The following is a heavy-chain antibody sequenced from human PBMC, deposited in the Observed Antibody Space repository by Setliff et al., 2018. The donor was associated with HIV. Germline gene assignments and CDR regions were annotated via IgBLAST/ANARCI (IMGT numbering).Heavy chain of an antibody. J-gene: IGHJ6*03. CDR1: GYSFTNYW. V-gene: IGHV5-51*01. Sequence: ESLKISCKGSGYSFTNYWIGWVRQMPGKGLEWVGIIYPDDSDTRYSPSFQGQVTVSVDKSISTAFLQWSSLKASDTAIYFCARLRYSDYPKDYYYYMDVWGKGTTVTVSS. CDR2: IYPDDSDT. D-gene: IGHD4-17*01. CDR3: ARLRYSDYPKDYYYYMDV.